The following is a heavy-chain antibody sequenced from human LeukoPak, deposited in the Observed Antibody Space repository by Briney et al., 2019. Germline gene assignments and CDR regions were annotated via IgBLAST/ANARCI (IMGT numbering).Heavy chain of an antibody. CDR1: GFSFSDHY. J-gene: IGHJ4*02. Sequence: PGGSLRLSCAASGFSFSDHYMDWVRQAPGKGLECVARIRKETNSYTTEYAASVKGRFAISRDDSTNSLYLQMNGLKTEDTAVYYCSRGDPTGTTDSDSWGQGALVTVSS. CDR2: IRKETNSYTT. V-gene: IGHV3-72*01. CDR3: SRGDPTGTTDSDS. D-gene: IGHD1-1*01.